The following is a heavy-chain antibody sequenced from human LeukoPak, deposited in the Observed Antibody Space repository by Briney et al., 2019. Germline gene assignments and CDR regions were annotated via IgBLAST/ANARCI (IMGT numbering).Heavy chain of an antibody. CDR2: ISSSSSKI. CDR3: ARAQTPGVPGTEQCGY. Sequence: GGSLRLSCAASGFTFSSYSMNWVRQAPGKGLEWISSISSSSSKIYYADSVKGRFTISRDDAKNSLYLQMNSLRAEDTAVYYCARAQTPGVPGTEQCGYWGRGTLVTVSS. CDR1: GFTFSSYS. V-gene: IGHV3-21*01. J-gene: IGHJ4*02. D-gene: IGHD6-19*01.